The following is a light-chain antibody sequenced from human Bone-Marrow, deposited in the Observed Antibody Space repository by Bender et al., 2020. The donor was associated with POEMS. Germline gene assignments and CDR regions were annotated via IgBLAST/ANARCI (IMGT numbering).Light chain of an antibody. CDR2: DDS. J-gene: IGLJ2*01. CDR1: NIGQKS. Sequence: AARITCGGNNIGQKSVHWYQQKPGQAPVVVVYDDSDRPSGIPERFSGSKSGDRATLRITGVEVGDEADYYCQVWDSVSNHWIFGGGTSLSVL. CDR3: QVWDSVSNHWI. V-gene: IGLV3-21*02.